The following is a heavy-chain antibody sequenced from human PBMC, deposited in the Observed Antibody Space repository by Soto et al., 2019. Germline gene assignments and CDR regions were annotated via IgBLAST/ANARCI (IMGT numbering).Heavy chain of an antibody. V-gene: IGHV4-59*03. Sequence: QVRLQESGPGLVKPSETLSLTCSISGGNIKSYFWSWIRQPPGKGLEWLGYIYHNGNSMYNPSFKSRLTLSVDASNNQLSLKLPSVTAADAAVYYCATPGPAGLWGRGTLVTVSS. D-gene: IGHD2-15*01. CDR3: ATPGPAGL. CDR2: IYHNGNS. CDR1: GGNIKSYF. J-gene: IGHJ2*01.